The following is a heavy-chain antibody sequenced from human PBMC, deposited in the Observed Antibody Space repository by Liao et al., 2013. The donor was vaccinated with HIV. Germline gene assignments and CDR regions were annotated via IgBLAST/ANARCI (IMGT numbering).Heavy chain of an antibody. CDR3: AREARPDYMDV. CDR2: IYYSGST. V-gene: IGHV4-59*01. Sequence: QVQLQESGPGLVKPSETLSLTCTVSGGSISSYYWSWIRQPPGKGLEWIGYIYYSGSTNYNPSLKSRVTISVDTSKNQFSLKLSSVTAADTAVYYCAREARPDYMDVWGKGDHGHRLL. J-gene: IGHJ6*03. CDR1: GGSISSYY.